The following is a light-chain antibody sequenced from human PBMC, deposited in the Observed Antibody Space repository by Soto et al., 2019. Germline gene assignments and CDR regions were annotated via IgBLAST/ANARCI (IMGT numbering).Light chain of an antibody. CDR1: QTSSSG. CDR3: QQSNSYS. Sequence: DIPRTQYPSNIYGSLGARVTIICRASQTSSSGWAWYKPEPGKGPNLLIYAASSLESAVTSRFSGSGSGTAFTITILSLQHYDVEAYYYQQSNSYSFGQGTKVDI. CDR2: AAS. J-gene: IGKJ1*01. V-gene: IGKV1-5*02.